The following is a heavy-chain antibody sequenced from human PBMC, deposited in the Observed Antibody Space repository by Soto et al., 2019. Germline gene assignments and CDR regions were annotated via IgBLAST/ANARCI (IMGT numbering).Heavy chain of an antibody. D-gene: IGHD2-21*02. CDR1: GFTFSVYA. Sequence: PGGSLRLSCAATGFTFSVYAMTWVRQAPGKGLEWVSAVTANGGSTYSADSVKGRFTISRDNFKNTLFLQMNSLRAEDTAVYYCASLGVGDWANYYYYGMDVWGQGTTVTVSS. CDR2: VTANGGST. CDR3: ASLGVGDWANYYYYGMDV. V-gene: IGHV3-23*01. J-gene: IGHJ6*02.